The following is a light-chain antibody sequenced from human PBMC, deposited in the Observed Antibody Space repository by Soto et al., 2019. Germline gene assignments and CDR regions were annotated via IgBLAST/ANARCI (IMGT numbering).Light chain of an antibody. Sequence: QSVLTQSSSASASLGSSVKLTCTLSSGHITYIIAWHQQQPGKAPRSLMKLEGSGNYNKGSGVPGRFSGSSSGADRYLTISLLQVEDEDDYYCENGDSSSHGVFGGGTKLTVL. V-gene: IGLV4-60*02. CDR3: ENGDSSSHGV. J-gene: IGLJ3*02. CDR1: SGHITYI. CDR2: LEGSGNY.